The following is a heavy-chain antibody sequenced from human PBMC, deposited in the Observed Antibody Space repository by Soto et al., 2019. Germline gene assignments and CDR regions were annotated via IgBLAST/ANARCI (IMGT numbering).Heavy chain of an antibody. Sequence: SETLSLTCAVSGGSISSSNWWSWVRQPPGKGLEWIGEIYHSGSTNYNPSLKSRVTISVDKSKNQFSLKLSSVTAADTAVHYCAGRPDYSTLGYGMDVWGQGTTVTVSS. V-gene: IGHV4-4*02. CDR1: GGSISSSNW. D-gene: IGHD4-4*01. J-gene: IGHJ6*02. CDR3: AGRPDYSTLGYGMDV. CDR2: IYHSGST.